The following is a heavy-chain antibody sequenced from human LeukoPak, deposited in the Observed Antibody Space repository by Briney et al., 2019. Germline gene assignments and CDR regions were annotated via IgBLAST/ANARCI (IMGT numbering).Heavy chain of an antibody. CDR3: ARDIYGGVRYFDS. D-gene: IGHD2-8*02. CDR1: GGSFSGYY. V-gene: IGHV4-59*01. CDR2: IYYSGST. Sequence: SETLSLTCAVYGGSFSGYYWSWIRQPPGKGLEWIGFIYYSGSTTYNPSLKSRATISVDTSKNQFSLNLSSVTAADTAVYYCARDIYGGVRYFDSWGQGTLVTVSS. J-gene: IGHJ4*02.